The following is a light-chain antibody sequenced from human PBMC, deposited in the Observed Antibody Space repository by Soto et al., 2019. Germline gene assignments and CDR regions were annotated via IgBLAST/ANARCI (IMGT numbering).Light chain of an antibody. Sequence: EIVLTQSPATLSVSPGGRATLSCRASQNIGNQLAWYQHKPGQAPRVLIYDTSTRAAGIPARFSGSGSETNFTLTIITLQSEDFAVYYCQQYNTWRSITFGQGTRLEI. J-gene: IGKJ5*01. V-gene: IGKV3-15*01. CDR1: QNIGNQ. CDR3: QQYNTWRSIT. CDR2: DTS.